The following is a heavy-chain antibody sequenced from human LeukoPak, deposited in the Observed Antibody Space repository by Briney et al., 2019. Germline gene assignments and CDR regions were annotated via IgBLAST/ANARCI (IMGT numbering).Heavy chain of an antibody. J-gene: IGHJ4*02. Sequence: GGSLRLSCATSGFTFSSCAMNWVRQAPGKGLEGVSGISAGGGRTFYADSVKGRFTISRDNSKNTLYLQMNSLRAEDTAVYYCARRASTERGHSYGLDYWGQGTLVTISS. CDR3: ARRASTERGHSYGLDY. D-gene: IGHD5-18*01. CDR2: ISAGGGRT. CDR1: GFTFSSCA. V-gene: IGHV3-23*01.